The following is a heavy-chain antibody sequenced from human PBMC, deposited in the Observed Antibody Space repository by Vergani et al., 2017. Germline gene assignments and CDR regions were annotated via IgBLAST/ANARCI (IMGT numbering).Heavy chain of an antibody. J-gene: IGHJ5*01. D-gene: IGHD1-1*01. Sequence: EVHLLESGGGLVQSGGSLRLSCAASGFTFSNSAVSWVRQAPGRGLAWVSSISGPGLSTYYADSVKGRFTISRDNSKSTLYLQMNSLRAEDTAIYYCAKGGWNYWFDSWGQGTLVIVS. CDR1: GFTFSNSA. CDR2: ISGPGLST. CDR3: AKGGWNYWFDS. V-gene: IGHV3-23*01.